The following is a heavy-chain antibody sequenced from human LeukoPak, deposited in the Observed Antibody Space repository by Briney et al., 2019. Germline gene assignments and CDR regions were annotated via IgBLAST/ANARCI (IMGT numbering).Heavy chain of an antibody. CDR2: FDPEDGET. V-gene: IGHV1-24*01. D-gene: IGHD6-19*01. Sequence: GASVKVSCKVSGYTLTELSMHWVRQAPGKGLEWMGGFDPEDGETIYAQKFQGRVTMTRNTSISTAYMELSSLRSEDTAVYYCARGHSGWYDAFDIWGQGTMVTVSS. CDR1: GYTLTELS. CDR3: ARGHSGWYDAFDI. J-gene: IGHJ3*02.